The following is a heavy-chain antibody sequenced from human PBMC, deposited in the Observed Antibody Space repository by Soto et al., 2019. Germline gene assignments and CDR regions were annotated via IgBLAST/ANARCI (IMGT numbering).Heavy chain of an antibody. D-gene: IGHD5-12*01. CDR2: IYSGGTT. J-gene: IGHJ6*02. V-gene: IGHV3-66*01. Sequence: EVQLVESGGGLVQPGGSLRLSCAASAFTVSSNYMSWVRQAPGKGLEWVSVIYSGGTTYYADSVKGRFTISRDYSKNTLYLQMNSLRAEDTAVYYCARGGVDIGMIDYYYALDVWGQGTTVTVSS. CDR3: ARGGVDIGMIDYYYALDV. CDR1: AFTVSSNY.